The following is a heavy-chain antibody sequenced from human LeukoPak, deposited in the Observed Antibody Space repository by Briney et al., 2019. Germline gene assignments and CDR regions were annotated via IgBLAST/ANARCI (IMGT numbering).Heavy chain of an antibody. V-gene: IGHV3-23*01. CDR1: GFTFSSNA. CDR3: AKESTAAGISDFDY. CDR2: ISHSGSDT. Sequence: PGGSLRLSCAASGFTFSSNAMSWVRQAPGKGLEWVSGISHSGSDTHYADSVKGRFTISRDTSKSTLFLQMNSLRADDTAVYYCAKESTAAGISDFDYWGQGTLVTVSS. J-gene: IGHJ4*02. D-gene: IGHD6-13*01.